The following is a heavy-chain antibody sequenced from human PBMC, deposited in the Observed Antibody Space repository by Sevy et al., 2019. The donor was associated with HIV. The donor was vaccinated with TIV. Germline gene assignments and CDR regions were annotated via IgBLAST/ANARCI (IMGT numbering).Heavy chain of an antibody. V-gene: IGHV3-7*01. CDR2: MKQDGSEE. Sequence: GGSLRLSCAASGFSFSIYWMSWVRQAPGKGLEWVATMKQDGSEEEYVDSVKGRFTISRDNAKNSLFLQMNSLSAEDSAVYYCVREGLGGYSYSVDYWGHGTLVTVSS. J-gene: IGHJ4*01. D-gene: IGHD5-18*01. CDR1: GFSFSIYW. CDR3: VREGLGGYSYSVDY.